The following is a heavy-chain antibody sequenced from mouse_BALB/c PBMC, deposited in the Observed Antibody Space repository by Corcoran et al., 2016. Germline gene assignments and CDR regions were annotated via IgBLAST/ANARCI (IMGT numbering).Heavy chain of an antibody. J-gene: IGHJ4*01. CDR2: INTYTGAP. Sequence: QIQVVPSGPDLEKPGETVKLSCKASGYTVTNYGMNGVEQAPGKGLKCMGWINTYTGAPTYADDFKGRFAFSLETSGSTAYLQIHNLKNEDTATYVCTREPYAGDYWGQRTSVTFSS. CDR1: GYTVTNYG. V-gene: IGHV9-3-1*01. CDR3: TREPYAGDY.